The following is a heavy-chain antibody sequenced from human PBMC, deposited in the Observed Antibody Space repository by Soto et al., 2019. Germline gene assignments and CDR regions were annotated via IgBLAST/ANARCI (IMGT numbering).Heavy chain of an antibody. CDR3: TRENIENSDGLYDAFDI. J-gene: IGHJ3*02. CDR2: MNPKSGGA. D-gene: IGHD5-18*01. V-gene: IGHV1-2*02. CDR1: GYTFTDYY. Sequence: GASVKVSCKTSGYTFTDYYTHWVRQAPAQGLEWMGWMNPKSGGAYFAQKFQGRVTLTRDTSIGTAYIEVNSLTSDDTAVYFCTRENIENSDGLYDAFDIWGQGTTVTVSS.